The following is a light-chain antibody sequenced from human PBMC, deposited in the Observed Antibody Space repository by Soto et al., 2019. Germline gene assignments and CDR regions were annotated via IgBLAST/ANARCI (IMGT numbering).Light chain of an antibody. Sequence: IQMTQSPSSLSASVGDRVTITCRASQSISSYLNWYQQKPGKAPKLLIYAASSLQSGVPSRFSGSGSGTDFTLTISSLQPEDFATYYCQQSYSTPQTFGKGTKV. CDR1: QSISSY. CDR2: AAS. V-gene: IGKV1-39*01. CDR3: QQSYSTPQT. J-gene: IGKJ1*01.